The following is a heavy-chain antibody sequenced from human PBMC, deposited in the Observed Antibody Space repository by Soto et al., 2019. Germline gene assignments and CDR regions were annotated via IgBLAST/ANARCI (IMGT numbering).Heavy chain of an antibody. CDR1: GSSFANSW. Sequence: PGESLNLSCKGSGSSFANSWITWVRQMPGKGLEWMGRIDPSDSYTHYSPSSQGHVTISVDKSINTAYLRWNSLKASDSAKYYCARHGGGRIAVTGFMGMDVWGQGTAVTVSS. CDR3: ARHGGGRIAVTGFMGMDV. V-gene: IGHV5-10-1*01. CDR2: IDPSDSYT. J-gene: IGHJ6*02. D-gene: IGHD6-13*01.